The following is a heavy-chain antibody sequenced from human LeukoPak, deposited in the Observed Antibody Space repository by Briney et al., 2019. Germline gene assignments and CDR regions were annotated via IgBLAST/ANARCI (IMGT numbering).Heavy chain of an antibody. CDR3: ARGSIAARNDAFDI. Sequence: PSETLSLTCTVSGGSISSYYWSWIRQPPGKGLEWIGYIYYSGSTNYNPSLKSRATISLDTSENQFSLKLRSVTAADTAVYYCARGSIAARNDAFDIWGQGTMVTVSS. J-gene: IGHJ3*02. CDR2: IYYSGST. CDR1: GGSISSYY. V-gene: IGHV4-59*01. D-gene: IGHD6-6*01.